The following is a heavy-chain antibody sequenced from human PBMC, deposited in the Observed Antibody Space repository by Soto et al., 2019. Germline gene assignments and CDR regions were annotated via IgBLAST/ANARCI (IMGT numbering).Heavy chain of an antibody. V-gene: IGHV1-3*01. CDR3: ARTSLFDY. Sequence: QVQLVQSGAEVKKPGASVKVSCKASGYTFTNYAIHWVRQAPGQRLEWMGWINAANGNTKYSRKFQGRVTLTGDTSATTTYMELSSLISEDTAVYYRARTSLFDYWGQGTLVTVSS. J-gene: IGHJ4*02. CDR2: INAANGNT. CDR1: GYTFTNYA.